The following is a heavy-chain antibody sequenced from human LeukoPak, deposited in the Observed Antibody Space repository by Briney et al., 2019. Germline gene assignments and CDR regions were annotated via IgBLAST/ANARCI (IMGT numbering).Heavy chain of an antibody. CDR1: GFTFSSYE. CDR3: ATLEAGDSQDY. CDR2: ISSSGSTI. D-gene: IGHD4-17*01. Sequence: PGGSLRLSCAASGFTFSSYEMKWVRQAPGKGLEWVSYISSSGSTIYYADSVKGRFTISRDNAKNSLYLQMNSLRAEDTAVYYCATLEAGDSQDYWGQGNLVTVSS. V-gene: IGHV3-48*03. J-gene: IGHJ4*02.